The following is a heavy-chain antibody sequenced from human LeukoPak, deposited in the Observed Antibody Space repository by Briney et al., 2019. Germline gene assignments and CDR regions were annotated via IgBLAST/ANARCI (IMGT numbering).Heavy chain of an antibody. CDR2: VSHGGDT. CDR1: NGSFSGYY. J-gene: IGHJ5*02. CDR3: ARAAWNGGGGFDP. D-gene: IGHD3-16*01. Sequence: SETLSLTCAVYNGSFSGYYWSWIRQSPGKGLEWIGEVSHGGDTNYNPSLRSRVTISVDTSKNHFSLNLTSVTAADTAVYNCARAAWNGGGGFDPWGQGTLVTVSS. V-gene: IGHV4-34*01.